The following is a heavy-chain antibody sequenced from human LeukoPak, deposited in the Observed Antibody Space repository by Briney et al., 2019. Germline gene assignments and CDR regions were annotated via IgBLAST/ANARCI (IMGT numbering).Heavy chain of an antibody. J-gene: IGHJ4*02. D-gene: IGHD1-7*01. Sequence: PSETLSLTCTVSGGSFTSDYWSWIRQPAGKGLEWIGRFYTSGTTNYNPSLKSRVTMSADTSKNQFSLKLRSVTAADTAVYYCARCRDWNCDYFDYWGQGTLVTVSS. CDR2: FYTSGTT. V-gene: IGHV4-4*07. CDR3: ARCRDWNCDYFDY. CDR1: GGSFTSDY.